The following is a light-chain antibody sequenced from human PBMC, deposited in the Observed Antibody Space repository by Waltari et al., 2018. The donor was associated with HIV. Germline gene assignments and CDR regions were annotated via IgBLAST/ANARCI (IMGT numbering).Light chain of an antibody. CDR3: QHLNSFPRTT. V-gene: IGKV1-9*01. Sequence: DIQLTQSPSFLSASVGDRVTITCRASQGINSYLAWYQQKPGKGPQLLIYAASTLQSGVPSRFSGSGSGTEFTLTISRLQPEDFSTYYCQHLNSFPRTTFGQGTILEIK. CDR2: AAS. CDR1: QGINSY. J-gene: IGKJ2*01.